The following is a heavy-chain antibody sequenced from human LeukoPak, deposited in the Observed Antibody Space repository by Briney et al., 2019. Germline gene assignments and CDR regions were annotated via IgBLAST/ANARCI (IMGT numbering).Heavy chain of an antibody. CDR3: ASQSYYDFWSGYPKALDY. Sequence: GRSLRLSCAASGFTFSSYAMHWVRQAPGKGLEWVAVISYDGSNKYYADSVKGRFTISRDNSKNTLYLQMNSLRAEDTAVYYCASQSYYDFWSGYPKALDYWGQGTLVTVSS. J-gene: IGHJ4*02. CDR2: ISYDGSNK. CDR1: GFTFSSYA. D-gene: IGHD3-3*01. V-gene: IGHV3-30-3*01.